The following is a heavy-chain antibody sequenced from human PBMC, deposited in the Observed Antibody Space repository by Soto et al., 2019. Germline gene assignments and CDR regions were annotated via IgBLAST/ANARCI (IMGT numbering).Heavy chain of an antibody. J-gene: IGHJ5*02. CDR3: ARTDIVTTNWFDP. Sequence: QVHLQQWGAGLLKPSETQSLTCAVYGESFIGYYWTWIRQPPGKGLEWIGEINHRGSTNYNPSLKSRVTISIDTSKNQFSLKLTSVTAADTSVYYCARTDIVTTNWFDPWGQGTLVTVSS. CDR2: INHRGST. CDR1: GESFIGYY. V-gene: IGHV4-34*02. D-gene: IGHD5-12*01.